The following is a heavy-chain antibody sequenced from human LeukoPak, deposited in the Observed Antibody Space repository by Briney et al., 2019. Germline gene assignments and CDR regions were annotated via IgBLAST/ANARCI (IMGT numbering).Heavy chain of an antibody. CDR1: GFTFSSYG. J-gene: IGHJ4*02. CDR3: AKDLKIVGVTTWEVDY. D-gene: IGHD1-26*01. Sequence: VRSLRLSCAASGFTFSSYGMHWVRQAPGKGLGWVAVISYFGSNKYYADSVKGRFTISRDNSKNTLYLQMNSLRAEDTAVYYCAKDLKIVGVTTWEVDYWGQGTLVTVSS. CDR2: ISYFGSNK. V-gene: IGHV3-30*18.